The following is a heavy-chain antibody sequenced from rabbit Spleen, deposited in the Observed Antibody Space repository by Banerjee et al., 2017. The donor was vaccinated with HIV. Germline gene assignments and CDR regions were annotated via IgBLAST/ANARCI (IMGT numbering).Heavy chain of an antibody. J-gene: IGHJ6*01. CDR1: GVSFNDKDV. CDR2: IYAGTIGST. D-gene: IGHD8-1*01. CDR3: ARDAGTSFSTYGMDL. Sequence: QEQLEESGGDLVKPEGSLTLTCKASGVSFNDKDVMCWVRQAPGKGLEWIACIYAGTIGSTYSASWAKGRFTCSKTSSTTVTLQMTSLTAADTATYFCARDAGTSFSTYGMDLWGPGTLVTVS. V-gene: IGHV1S45*01.